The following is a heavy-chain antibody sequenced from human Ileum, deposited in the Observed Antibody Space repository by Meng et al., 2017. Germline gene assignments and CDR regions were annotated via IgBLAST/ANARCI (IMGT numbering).Heavy chain of an antibody. CDR2: IYWDDDK. D-gene: IGHD2-21*02. J-gene: IGHJ4*02. CDR1: GFSLSTSGVG. V-gene: IGHV2-5*02. Sequence: QSPLKESGPTLVKPQQTLTLTCTLSGFSLSTSGVGVGWIRQPPGKALEWLALIYWDDDKRYSPSLKSRLTITKDTSKNQVVLTMTNMDPVDTATYYCAHRPACGGDCWIDYWGQGTLVTVSS. CDR3: AHRPACGGDCWIDY.